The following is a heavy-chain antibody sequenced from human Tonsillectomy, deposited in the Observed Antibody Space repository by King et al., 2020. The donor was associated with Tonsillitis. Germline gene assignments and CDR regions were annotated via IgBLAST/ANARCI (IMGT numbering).Heavy chain of an antibody. D-gene: IGHD4-23*01. CDR2: IKQDGSEE. V-gene: IGHV3-7*03. CDR3: ARCRPDYGGNFDGFDY. Sequence: EVQLVESGGGLVQPGGSPRLSCAVSGFTFSSYWMTWVRQAPGKGLEWVASIKQDGSEEYYVDSVKGRFTISRDNTKNSLFLQMNSLRAEDTAVYYCARCRPDYGGNFDGFDYWGQGPLVTVSS. CDR1: GFTFSSYW. J-gene: IGHJ4*02.